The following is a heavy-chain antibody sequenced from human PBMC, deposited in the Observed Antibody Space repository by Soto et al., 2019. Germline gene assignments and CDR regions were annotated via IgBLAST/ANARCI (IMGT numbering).Heavy chain of an antibody. Sequence: EVQLLESGGNLVQRGGSLRLSCAASGFTFGAYSMSWVRQAPGKALEWVSSITQSSTYTHYADSVKGRFTISRDDSRNTLYLQMNSLRADDTAVYYCAKDDVKGDGLWLVGTWGQGTVVTVSS. D-gene: IGHD2-21*02. J-gene: IGHJ5*02. CDR2: ITQSSTYT. CDR3: AKDDVKGDGLWLVGT. V-gene: IGHV3-23*01. CDR1: GFTFGAYS.